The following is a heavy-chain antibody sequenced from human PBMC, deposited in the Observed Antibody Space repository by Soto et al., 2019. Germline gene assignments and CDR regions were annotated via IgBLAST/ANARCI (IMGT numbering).Heavy chain of an antibody. D-gene: IGHD5-12*01. CDR1: GFTVSSNY. Sequence: PGGSLRLSCAASGFTVSSNYMSWVRQAPGKGLEWVSVIYSGGSTYYADSVKGRFTISRDNSKNTLYLQMNSLRAEDTAVYYCARGDGYKHYYYGMDVWGQGTTVTVSS. J-gene: IGHJ6*02. CDR2: IYSGGST. CDR3: ARGDGYKHYYYGMDV. V-gene: IGHV3-53*01.